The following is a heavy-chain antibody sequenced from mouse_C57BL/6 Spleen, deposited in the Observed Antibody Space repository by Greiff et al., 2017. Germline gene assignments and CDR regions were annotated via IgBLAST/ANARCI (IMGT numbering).Heavy chain of an antibody. Sequence: EVQLVESGGGLVKPGASLKLSCAASGFTFSDYGMHWVRQAPEQGLEWVAYISHGSSTIYYADTVKGRFTISRGNAKNPLFLQLASLRSEDTAMYYCASAWDGEYDFDDWGQGTTLTVAS. CDR3: ASAWDGEYDFDD. D-gene: IGHD4-1*01. V-gene: IGHV5-17*01. CDR1: GFTFSDYG. CDR2: ISHGSSTI. J-gene: IGHJ2*01.